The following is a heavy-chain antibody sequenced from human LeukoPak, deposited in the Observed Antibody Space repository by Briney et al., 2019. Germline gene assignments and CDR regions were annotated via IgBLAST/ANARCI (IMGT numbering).Heavy chain of an antibody. CDR3: ARDNHYIHHGAFDI. J-gene: IGHJ3*02. CDR2: IYYSGST. V-gene: IGHV4-59*01. CDR1: GGSISNYY. D-gene: IGHD4-11*01. Sequence: SETLSLTCTGSGGSISNYYWSWIRQPPGKGLEWIGYIYYSGSTNYNPSLKSRVTISVDTSKNQFSLKLSSVTAADTAVYYCARDNHYIHHGAFDIWGQGTMVTVSS.